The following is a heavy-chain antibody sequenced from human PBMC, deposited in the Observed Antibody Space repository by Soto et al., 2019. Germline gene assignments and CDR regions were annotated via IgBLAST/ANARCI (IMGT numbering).Heavy chain of an antibody. CDR1: GASISGHF. CDR2: IYNSGS. V-gene: IGHV4-59*08. J-gene: IGHJ6*02. Sequence: QVQLQDSGPGLVKPSETLSLTCTVSGASISGHFWSWIRQPPGKGLEWIAYIYNSGSSYNPSLKSRVTISVDTSKNQLSLKLSSVIAADSAVYYCAINADVWGQGTTVTVSS. CDR3: AINADV.